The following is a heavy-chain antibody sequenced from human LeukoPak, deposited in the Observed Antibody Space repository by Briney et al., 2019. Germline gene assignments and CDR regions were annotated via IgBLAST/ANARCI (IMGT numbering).Heavy chain of an antibody. CDR2: INPNSGGT. CDR3: ARTNSGYSYNLGYYYYMDV. J-gene: IGHJ6*03. CDR1: GYTFTGYY. D-gene: IGHD5-12*01. V-gene: IGHV1-2*02. Sequence: ASVKVSCKASGYTFTGYYMHWVRQAPGQGLEWMGWINPNSGGTKYAQKFQGRVTMTLDTSITTAYMELSRLSSDDTAVYYCARTNSGYSYNLGYYYYMDVWGKGTTVTISS.